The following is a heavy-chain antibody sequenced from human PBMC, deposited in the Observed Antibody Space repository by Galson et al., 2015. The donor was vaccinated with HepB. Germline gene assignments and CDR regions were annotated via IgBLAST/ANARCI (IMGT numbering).Heavy chain of an antibody. CDR3: ARLRYCSTTICYKDFDY. CDR2: IYYIGST. CDR1: GGSISSGDYY. V-gene: IGHV4-30-4*01. D-gene: IGHD2-2*02. J-gene: IGHJ4*02. Sequence: TLSLTCTVSGGSISSGDYYWSWIRQSPGRGLEWIGYIYYIGSTYYNPSLKSRVTISIDTSKNQFSLKLSSVTAADTAVYYCARLRYCSTTICYKDFDYWGQGTLVTVSS.